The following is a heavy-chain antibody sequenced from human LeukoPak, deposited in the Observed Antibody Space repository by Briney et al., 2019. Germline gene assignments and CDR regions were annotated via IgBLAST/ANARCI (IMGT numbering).Heavy chain of an antibody. V-gene: IGHV3-21*01. Sequence: PGGSLRLSCAASGFTFSIYSMNWVRQTPGKGLEWVSAISSSTYIYYADSVKGRFTISRDNAKNSLFLQMNSLRAEDTAVYYCAREPTAMILWGQGTLVTVSS. CDR3: AREPTAMIL. D-gene: IGHD5-18*01. J-gene: IGHJ4*02. CDR2: ISSSTYI. CDR1: GFTFSIYS.